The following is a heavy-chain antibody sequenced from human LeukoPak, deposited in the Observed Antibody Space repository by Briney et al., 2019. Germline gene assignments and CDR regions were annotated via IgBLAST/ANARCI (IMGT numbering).Heavy chain of an antibody. CDR3: ARVPDYYDSSYFDY. D-gene: IGHD3-22*01. J-gene: IGHJ4*02. CDR1: GFTFSSYG. V-gene: IGHV3-33*01. Sequence: PGGSLRLSCAASGFTFSSYGMHWVRQAPGKGLEWVAVIWYDGSNKYYADSVKGRFTISRDNSKNTLYLQMNSLRAEDTAVYYCARVPDYYDSSYFDYWGQGTLVTVSS. CDR2: IWYDGSNK.